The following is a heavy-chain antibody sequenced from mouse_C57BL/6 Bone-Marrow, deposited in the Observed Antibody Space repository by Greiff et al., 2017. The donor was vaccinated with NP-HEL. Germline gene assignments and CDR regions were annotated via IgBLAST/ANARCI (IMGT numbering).Heavy chain of an antibody. CDR3: ARSRSIHYDYDFWYFDV. Sequence: QVQLQQPGAELVMPGASVKLSCKASGYTFTSYWMHWVKQRPGQGLEWIGEIDPSDSYTNYNQKFKGKSTLTVDKSSSTAYMQLSSLTSEDSAVYYCARSRSIHYDYDFWYFDVWGTGTTVTVSS. V-gene: IGHV1-69*01. CDR2: IDPSDSYT. CDR1: GYTFTSYW. J-gene: IGHJ1*03. D-gene: IGHD2-4*01.